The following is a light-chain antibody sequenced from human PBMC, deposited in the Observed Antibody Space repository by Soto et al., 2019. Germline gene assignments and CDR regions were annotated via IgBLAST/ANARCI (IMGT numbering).Light chain of an antibody. CDR2: EVV. J-gene: IGLJ1*01. Sequence: QSALTQPPSASGSPGQSVTISCTGTKSDIGVYDFVSWYQHHPGKAPRLIIYEVVQRPSGVPDRFSGSKSGNTASLTVSGLQAADEADYHCCSYAGSSKYVFGTGTKVTVL. V-gene: IGLV2-8*01. CDR1: KSDIGVYDF. CDR3: CSYAGSSKYV.